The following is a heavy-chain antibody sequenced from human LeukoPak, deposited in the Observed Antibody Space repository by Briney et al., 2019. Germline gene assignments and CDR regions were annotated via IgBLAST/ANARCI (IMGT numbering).Heavy chain of an antibody. CDR2: IKQDGSEK. V-gene: IGHV3-7*02. Sequence: GGSLRLSCAASGFTFSSYWMSWVRQAPGKGLEWVANIKQDGSEKYYVDSVKGRFTISRDNAKSSLYLQMNSLRAEDTAVYYCARVEASGYDYGAFDYWGQGTLVTVSS. D-gene: IGHD5-12*01. J-gene: IGHJ4*02. CDR1: GFTFSSYW. CDR3: ARVEASGYDYGAFDY.